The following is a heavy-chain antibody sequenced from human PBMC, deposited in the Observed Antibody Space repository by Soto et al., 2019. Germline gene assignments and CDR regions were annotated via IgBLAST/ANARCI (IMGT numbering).Heavy chain of an antibody. CDR3: AREDYYDILTGYFPAGFDY. CDR1: GYTFTGYY. J-gene: IGHJ4*02. CDR2: INPNSGGT. Sequence: ASVKVSCKASGYTFTGYYMHWVREAPGQGLEWMGWINPNSGGTNYAQKFQGWVTMTRDTSISTAYMELSRLRSDDTAVYYCAREDYYDILTGYFPAGFDYWGQGTLVTVSS. V-gene: IGHV1-2*04. D-gene: IGHD3-9*01.